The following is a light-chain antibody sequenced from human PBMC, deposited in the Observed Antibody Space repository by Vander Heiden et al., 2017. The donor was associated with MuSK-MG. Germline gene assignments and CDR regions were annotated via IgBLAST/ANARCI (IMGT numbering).Light chain of an antibody. Sequence: DLVIPQSQATLPLSLGERAPINCRSSQSVLYNANSYLAWYQQKPGRPPRLLIYWASARESGVPDRFNGSGSGTDFTLTISNLQADDVAVYYCQQYFNTLPLTFGGGTKVEIK. CDR3: QQYFNTLPLT. V-gene: IGKV4-1*01. J-gene: IGKJ4*01. CDR1: QSVLYNANSY. CDR2: WAS.